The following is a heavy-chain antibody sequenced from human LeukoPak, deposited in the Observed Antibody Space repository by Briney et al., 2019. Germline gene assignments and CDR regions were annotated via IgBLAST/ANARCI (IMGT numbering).Heavy chain of an antibody. V-gene: IGHV4-30-2*01. Sequence: PSETLSLTCAVSGGSISSGGYSWSWIRQPPGKGLEWIGYIYHSGSTYYNPSLKSRVTISVDRSKNQFSLKLSSVTAADTAVYYCASSLYDFWSGYLYYFDYWGQGTLVTVSS. D-gene: IGHD3-3*01. CDR3: ASSLYDFWSGYLYYFDY. CDR1: GGSISSGGYS. J-gene: IGHJ4*02. CDR2: IYHSGST.